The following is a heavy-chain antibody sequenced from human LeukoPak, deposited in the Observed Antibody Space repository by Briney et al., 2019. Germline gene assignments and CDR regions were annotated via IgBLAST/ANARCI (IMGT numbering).Heavy chain of an antibody. Sequence: PGGSLQISCQGSGFSFTTYWIGWVRHMPGKGLESMGIIYPYDSDTRYSPSFQGQVTISADKSINTAYLQWSSLKASDTAMYYCARFGSGILEGASSSSWQFDYWGQGTMVTVSS. CDR3: ARFGSGILEGASSSSWQFDY. D-gene: IGHD6-13*01. V-gene: IGHV5-51*01. CDR2: IYPYDSDT. J-gene: IGHJ4*02. CDR1: GFSFTTYW.